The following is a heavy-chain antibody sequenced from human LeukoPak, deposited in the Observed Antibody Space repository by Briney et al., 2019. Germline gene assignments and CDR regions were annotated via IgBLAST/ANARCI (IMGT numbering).Heavy chain of an antibody. V-gene: IGHV1-69*13. J-gene: IGHJ4*02. CDR1: GGTFSSYA. D-gene: IGHD4-11*01. CDR3: ARLVVDYNPFDY. CDR2: IIPIFGTA. Sequence: ASVKVSCKASGGTFSSYAISWVRQAPGQGLEWMGGIIPIFGTANYAQKFQGRVTITADESTSTAYMELSSLRSEDTAVYYCARLVVDYNPFDYWGQGTLVTVSS.